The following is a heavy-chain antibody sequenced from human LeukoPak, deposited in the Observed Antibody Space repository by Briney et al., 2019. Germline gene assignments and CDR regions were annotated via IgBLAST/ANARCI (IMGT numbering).Heavy chain of an antibody. J-gene: IGHJ3*02. CDR2: ISGIGGTT. CDR3: AKDYYGSGSYFPHDAFDI. V-gene: IGHV3-23*01. CDR1: GFTSSSYA. Sequence: PGGSLRLSCAASGFTSSSYAMSWVRQAPGKGLEWVSAISGIGGTTYYADSVKVRFTISRDNSKNTLSLKMNSLRAEDTAVYYCAKDYYGSGSYFPHDAFDIWGQGTMVTVSS. D-gene: IGHD3-10*01.